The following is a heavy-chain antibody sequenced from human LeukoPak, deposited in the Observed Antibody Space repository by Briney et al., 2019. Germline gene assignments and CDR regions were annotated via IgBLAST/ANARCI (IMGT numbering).Heavy chain of an antibody. Sequence: SETLSLTCTVSGGSITSSSYYWGWIRQPPGKGLEWIGSVYYSGSTYYNPSLKSRVTISVDTSKNQFSLKLNSVTAADTAVYYCARDGSSGYYYYMDVWGKGTTVTVSS. V-gene: IGHV4-39*07. CDR3: ARDGSSGYYYYMDV. CDR1: GGSITSSSYY. J-gene: IGHJ6*03. CDR2: VYYSGST. D-gene: IGHD1-26*01.